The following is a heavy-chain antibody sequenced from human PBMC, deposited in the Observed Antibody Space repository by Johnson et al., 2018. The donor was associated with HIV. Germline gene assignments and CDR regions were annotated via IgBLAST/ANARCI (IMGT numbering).Heavy chain of an antibody. Sequence: VQLMESGGGLVQPGGSRKLSCAASGFTFSGSAMHWVRQASGKGLEWVGRIRSKANSYATTYAASVKGRFTISRDDSKNTAYLQMNSLKTEDTAVYYCAQEGSSGWYHGLDAFDIWGQGAMVTVSS. CDR1: GFTFSGSA. CDR3: AQEGSSGWYHGLDAFDI. CDR2: IRSKANSYAT. D-gene: IGHD6-19*01. J-gene: IGHJ3*02. V-gene: IGHV3-73*01.